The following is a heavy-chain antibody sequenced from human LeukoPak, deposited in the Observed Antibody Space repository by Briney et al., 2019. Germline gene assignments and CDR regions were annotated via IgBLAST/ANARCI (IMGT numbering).Heavy chain of an antibody. J-gene: IGHJ6*02. CDR3: AATAGISRHYYYYGMDV. Sequence: SETLSLTCTVSGDSISSYYWSWIRQPAGKGLEWIGRIYTSGSTNYNPSLKSRVTMSVNTSKNQFSLKLSSVTAADTAVYYCAATAGISRHYYYYGMDVWGQGTTVTVSS. CDR1: GDSISSYY. CDR2: IYTSGST. D-gene: IGHD2/OR15-2a*01. V-gene: IGHV4-4*07.